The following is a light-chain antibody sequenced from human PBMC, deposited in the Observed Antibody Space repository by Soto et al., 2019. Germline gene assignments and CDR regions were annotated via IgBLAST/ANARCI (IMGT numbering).Light chain of an antibody. V-gene: IGKV1-39*01. J-gene: IGKJ4*01. CDR2: ATS. CDR1: QAIHSY. CDR3: QQRSNWALT. Sequence: DIQMTQSPSSLSASVGDRVTITCRASQAIHSYLNWYQQKPGKAPNLLIFATSTLQSGVPSRFSGSGSGTDFTLTISSLQPEDFAVYYCQQRSNWALTFGGGTKVEIK.